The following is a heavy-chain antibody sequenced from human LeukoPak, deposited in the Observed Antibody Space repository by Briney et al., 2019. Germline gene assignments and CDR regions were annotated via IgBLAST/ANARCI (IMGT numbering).Heavy chain of an antibody. J-gene: IGHJ6*03. D-gene: IGHD2-8*01. CDR2: INAGSGNT. V-gene: IGHV1-3*03. CDR3: ARGDCTIGFCPPDYYYMDV. CDR1: GYTFTSYI. Sequence: ASVKVSCKASGYTFTSYIMHWVRQAPGQRLQWMGCINAGSGNTKYSQEFQGRVTITRDTSASTVYMQLSSLRSEDMAVYYCARGDCTIGFCPPDYYYMDVWGKGTTITVSS.